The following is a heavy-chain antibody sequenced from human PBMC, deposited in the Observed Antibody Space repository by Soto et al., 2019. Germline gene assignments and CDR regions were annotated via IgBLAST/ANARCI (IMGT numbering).Heavy chain of an antibody. CDR1: VCSFTISNW. D-gene: IGHD1-7*01. J-gene: IGHJ4*02. CDR3: ASRDPGTSVDY. CDR2: IYRTGST. V-gene: IGHV4-4*02. Sequence: TSETLSLTCAVSVCSFTISNWWTWVRQPPGQGLEWIGEIYRTGSTNYNPSLKSRVTISLDRSENQFSLKVTSLTAADTAVYYCASRDPGTSVDYWGQGTLVTVSS.